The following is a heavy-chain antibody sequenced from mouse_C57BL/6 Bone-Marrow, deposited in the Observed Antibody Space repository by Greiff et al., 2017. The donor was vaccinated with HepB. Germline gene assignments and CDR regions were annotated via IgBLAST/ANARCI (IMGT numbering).Heavy chain of an antibody. Sequence: EVKLVESGGGLVKPGGSLKLSCAASGFTFSSYAMSWVRQTPEKRLEWVATISDGGSYTYYPDNVKGRFTISRDNAKNNLYLQMSHLKSEDTAMYYCARDSPAWFAYWGQGTLVTVSA. D-gene: IGHD6-2*01. CDR2: ISDGGSYT. J-gene: IGHJ3*01. V-gene: IGHV5-4*01. CDR1: GFTFSSYA. CDR3: ARDSPAWFAY.